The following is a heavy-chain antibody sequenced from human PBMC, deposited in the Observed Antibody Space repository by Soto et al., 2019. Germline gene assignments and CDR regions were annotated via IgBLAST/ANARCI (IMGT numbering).Heavy chain of an antibody. V-gene: IGHV4-34*01. D-gene: IGHD6-19*01. CDR3: ARESNPHSSGWDT. CDR2: INHSGST. J-gene: IGHJ5*02. CDR1: GGSFSGYY. Sequence: SETLSLTCAVYGGSFSGYYWSWIRQPPGKGLEWIGEINHSGSTNYNPSLKSRVTISVDTPKNQFSLKLSSVTAADTAVYYCARESNPHSSGWDTWGQGTLVTVSS.